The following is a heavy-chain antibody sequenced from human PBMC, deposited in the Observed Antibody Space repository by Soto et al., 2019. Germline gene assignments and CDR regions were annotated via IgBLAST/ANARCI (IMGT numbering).Heavy chain of an antibody. J-gene: IGHJ5*02. V-gene: IGHV4-30-2*01. Sequence: SETLSLTCAVSGGSISSGGYSWSCIRQPPGKGLEWIGYIYHSGSTYYNPSLKSRVTISVDRSKNQFSLKLSSVTAADTAVYYCARVNSSACWFDPWGQGTLVTVS. CDR1: GGSISSGGYS. CDR2: IYHSGST. D-gene: IGHD3-22*01. CDR3: ARVNSSACWFDP.